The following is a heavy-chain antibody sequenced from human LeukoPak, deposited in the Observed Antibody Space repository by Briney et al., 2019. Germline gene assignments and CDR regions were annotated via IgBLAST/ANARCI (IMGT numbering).Heavy chain of an antibody. J-gene: IGHJ4*02. CDR3: ARVFIGDYGDYQFDY. D-gene: IGHD4-17*01. CDR1: GFIFSSYG. V-gene: IGHV3-48*01. Sequence: GRSLRLSCAASGFIFSSYGMNWARQAPGEGREWVSYISRGSSTIYYADSVKGRFTISRDNAKNSLYLQMNSLRAEDTAVYYCARVFIGDYGDYQFDYWGQGTLVTVSS. CDR2: ISRGSSTI.